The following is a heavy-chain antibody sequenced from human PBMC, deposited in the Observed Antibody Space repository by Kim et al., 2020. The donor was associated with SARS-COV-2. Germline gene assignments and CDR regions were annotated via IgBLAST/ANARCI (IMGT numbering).Heavy chain of an antibody. D-gene: IGHD1-26*01. Sequence: KYYEDSVKGRFTISRDNSKNTLYLQMNSLRAEDTAVYYCAKDGSGSALDYWGQGTLVTVSS. V-gene: IGHV3-30*02. J-gene: IGHJ4*02. CDR3: AKDGSGSALDY. CDR2: K.